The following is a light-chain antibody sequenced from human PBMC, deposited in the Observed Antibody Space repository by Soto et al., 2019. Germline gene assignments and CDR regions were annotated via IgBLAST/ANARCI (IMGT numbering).Light chain of an antibody. CDR3: HQRSTWPFT. Sequence: EIVLTQSPATLSLSPGERATLSCRASQSISSYLAWYQQKPDQAPRLLIYDASNRATGIPARFSGSGSGTDFTLTISSLEPEDFAVYYCHQRSTWPFTFGPGTNVDIQ. J-gene: IGKJ3*01. CDR1: QSISSY. V-gene: IGKV3-11*01. CDR2: DAS.